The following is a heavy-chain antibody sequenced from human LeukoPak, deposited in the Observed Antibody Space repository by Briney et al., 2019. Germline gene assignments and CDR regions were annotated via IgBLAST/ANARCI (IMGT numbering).Heavy chain of an antibody. D-gene: IGHD3-3*01. CDR2: VYSGGDR. CDR1: GFVVSSNY. V-gene: IGHV3-53*01. J-gene: IGHJ6*03. Sequence: GGSLRLSCAASGFVVSSNYMSWVRQAPGKGLEWVSVVYSGGDRYYTDSVKGRFTISRDNSENPLYLQMNSLRAEDTAVYYCAGQLRFWGDYYMDVWGTGTTVTVSS. CDR3: AGQLRFWGDYYMDV.